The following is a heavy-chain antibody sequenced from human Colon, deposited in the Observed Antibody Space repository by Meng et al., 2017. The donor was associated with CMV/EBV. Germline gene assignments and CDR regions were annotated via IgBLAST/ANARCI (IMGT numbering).Heavy chain of an antibody. V-gene: IGHV1-2*02. CDR3: IRENWYYDY. J-gene: IGHJ4*02. CDR1: GYTLTPHY. Sequence: QWKVVHAGAEVNTPGAAGNVSGKATGYTLTPHYIPWVRQAPGKGLEWVGCMLPKTRALDYAQKFRGRITLTTDTSITTAYMELSGLTSDDTAVYYCIRENWYYDYWGLGTLVTVSS. CDR2: MLPKTRAL. D-gene: IGHD1-1*01.